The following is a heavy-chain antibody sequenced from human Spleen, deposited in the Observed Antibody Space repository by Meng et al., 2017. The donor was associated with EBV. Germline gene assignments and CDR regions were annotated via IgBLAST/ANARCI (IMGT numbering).Heavy chain of an antibody. CDR2: IYYSGST. Sequence: VKLKESGQELVNPSHNLYLTCAVSGGSISSGGDYWSWSRQPPGEGLEWIGDIYYSGSTYYNPSLKSRVTISVDTSKNQFSLKLGSVTAADTAVYYCARIAMVRYFDYWGQGTLVTVSS. D-gene: IGHD4/OR15-4a*01. V-gene: IGHV4-30-4*01. CDR1: GGSISSGGDY. CDR3: ARIAMVRYFDY. J-gene: IGHJ4*02.